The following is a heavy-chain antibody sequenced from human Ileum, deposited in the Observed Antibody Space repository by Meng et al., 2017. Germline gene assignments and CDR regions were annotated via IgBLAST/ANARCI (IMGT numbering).Heavy chain of an antibody. J-gene: IGHJ4*02. Sequence: QVQLQESGPGLVKPSGTLSLPCAVSGGSIRSSIWWSWVRQPPVKGLEWIGEIHHSGTTNYSPSLKSRLTISVDKSKNQFSLKLQSVTAADTAVYFCARGVVSGSHYNTYWGQGILVTVSS. D-gene: IGHD3-10*01. V-gene: IGHV4-4*02. CDR1: GGSIRSSIW. CDR3: ARGVVSGSHYNTY. CDR2: IHHSGTT.